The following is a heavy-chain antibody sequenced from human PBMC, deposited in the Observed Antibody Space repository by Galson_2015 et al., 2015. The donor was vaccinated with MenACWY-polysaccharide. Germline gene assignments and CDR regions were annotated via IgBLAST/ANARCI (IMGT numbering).Heavy chain of an antibody. Sequence: SLRLSCAASGFTFSSDWTHWVRQAPGKGLVWVSRISNDGTSTNYADSVKGRFTISRDNAKNTLYLQMNSLRAEDTALYYCARGRYGYYGLFDNWGQGTLVTVSS. CDR2: ISNDGTST. V-gene: IGHV3-74*01. CDR1: GFTFSSDW. D-gene: IGHD3-22*01. CDR3: ARGRYGYYGLFDN. J-gene: IGHJ4*02.